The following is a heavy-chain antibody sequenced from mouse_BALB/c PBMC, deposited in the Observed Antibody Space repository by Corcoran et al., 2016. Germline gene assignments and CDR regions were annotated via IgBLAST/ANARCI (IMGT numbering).Heavy chain of an antibody. CDR1: GYTFTSYV. D-gene: IGHD2-2*01. CDR2: IYPYNDDT. CDR3: AREVPGGYPFDY. V-gene: IGHV1S136*01. Sequence: EVQLQQSGAELVKPGASVKMSCKASGYTFTSYVMHWVKQKPGQGLEWIGYIYPYNDDTKYNEEFKGKATLTSDKSSSTAYMELRSLTSEDSAVYYCAREVPGGYPFDYWGQGTTLTVSS. J-gene: IGHJ2*01.